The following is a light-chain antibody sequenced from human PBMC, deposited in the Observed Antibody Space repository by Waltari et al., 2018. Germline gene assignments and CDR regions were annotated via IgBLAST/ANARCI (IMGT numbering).Light chain of an antibody. CDR3: SSYTSSSTVV. CDR1: SSDVGSYNR. J-gene: IGLJ2*01. V-gene: IGLV2-18*02. CDR2: EAS. Sequence: QSALTQPPSVSGSPGQSVTISCTGTSSDVGSYNRVSWYQQPPGTAPKLRIYEASNRPSGVPYRFSGSKSGNTASLTISGLQAEDEADYYCSSYTSSSTVVFGGGTKLTVL.